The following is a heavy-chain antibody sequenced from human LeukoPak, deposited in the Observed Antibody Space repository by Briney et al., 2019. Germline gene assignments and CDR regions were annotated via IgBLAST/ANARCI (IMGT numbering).Heavy chain of an antibody. Sequence: GGSLRLSCEVSGFLFSSYWMTWVRQAPGKGLEWVANIKKDGSEKYYADSVKGRFTISRDNAKNSLYLQMNSLRAEDTAVYYCARGPDAFDIWGQGTMVTVSS. V-gene: IGHV3-7*04. CDR3: ARGPDAFDI. CDR2: IKKDGSEK. J-gene: IGHJ3*02. CDR1: GFLFSSYW.